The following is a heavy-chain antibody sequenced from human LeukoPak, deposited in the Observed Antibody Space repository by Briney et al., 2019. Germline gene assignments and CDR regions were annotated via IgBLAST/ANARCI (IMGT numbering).Heavy chain of an antibody. D-gene: IGHD2-15*01. V-gene: IGHV3-30*02. CDR2: IRYDGSNK. CDR3: AKVASTNYYYYMDV. J-gene: IGHJ6*03. CDR1: GFTFSSYG. Sequence: GGSLRLSCAASGFTFSSYGMHWVRQAPGKGLEWVAFIRYDGSNKYYADSVKGRFTISRDNSKNTLYLQMNSLRAEDTAVYYCAKVASTNYYYYMDVWGNGTTVTISS.